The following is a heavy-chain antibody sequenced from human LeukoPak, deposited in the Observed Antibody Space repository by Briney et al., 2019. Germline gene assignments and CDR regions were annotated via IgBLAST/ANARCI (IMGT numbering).Heavy chain of an antibody. CDR1: GFTFSSYA. D-gene: IGHD5-18*01. Sequence: PGRSLRLSCAASGFTFSSYAMHWVRQAPGKGLEWVAVISYDGSNKYYADSVKGRFTISRDNSKNTLYLQMNSLRAEDTAVYYCARDRRYSYGCFDYWGQGTLVTVSS. CDR3: ARDRRYSYGCFDY. CDR2: ISYDGSNK. J-gene: IGHJ4*02. V-gene: IGHV3-30*04.